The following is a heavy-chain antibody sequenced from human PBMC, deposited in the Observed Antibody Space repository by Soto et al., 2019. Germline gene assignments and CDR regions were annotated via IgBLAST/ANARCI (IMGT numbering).Heavy chain of an antibody. CDR2: INIGGDT. J-gene: IGHJ4*02. CDR1: GFSVSSNY. V-gene: IGHV3-53*02. CDR3: AKSSSGSYSGPVDC. Sequence: EVHLMETGGGLIQPGGSLRLSCAASGFSVSSNYMSWVRQAPGKGLEWVSVINIGGDTHNADSVKGRFTISRDNSKNTLYLQMNSLRAEDTAVYYCAKSSSGSYSGPVDCWGQGTLVTVSS. D-gene: IGHD3-10*01.